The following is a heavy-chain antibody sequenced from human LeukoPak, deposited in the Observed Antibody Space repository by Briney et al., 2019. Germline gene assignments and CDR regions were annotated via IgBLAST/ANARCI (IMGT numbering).Heavy chain of an antibody. J-gene: IGHJ6*02. CDR3: AKGPLSGWGDYYYYGMDV. CDR1: GFTFSSYG. CDR2: ISYDGSNK. D-gene: IGHD1-26*01. V-gene: IGHV3-30*18. Sequence: GGSLRLSCAASGFTFSSYGMHWVRQAPGKGLEWVAVISYDGSNKYYADSVKGRFTISRDNSKNTLYLQMNSLRAEDTAVYYCAKGPLSGWGDYYYYGMDVWGQGTTVTVSS.